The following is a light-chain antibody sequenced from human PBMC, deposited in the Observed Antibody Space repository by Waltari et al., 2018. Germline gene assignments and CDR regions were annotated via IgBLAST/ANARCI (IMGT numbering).Light chain of an antibody. Sequence: EIVLTQSPGTLSLSPGESATLSCRTSQSVTRALAWYQQKPGQAPRLLIYGASNRATGIPDRFSGSGSGTDFSLTISSLEPEDFAEYYCQHYLRLPVTFGQGTKVEVK. CDR2: GAS. V-gene: IGKV3-20*01. CDR1: QSVTRA. CDR3: QHYLRLPVT. J-gene: IGKJ1*01.